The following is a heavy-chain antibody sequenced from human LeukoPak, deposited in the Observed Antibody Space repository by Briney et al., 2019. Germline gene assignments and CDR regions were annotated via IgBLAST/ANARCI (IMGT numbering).Heavy chain of an antibody. V-gene: IGHV3-7*01. D-gene: IGHD3-10*01. CDR2: IKQDGSEK. CDR3: AREDMVRGAESFDY. J-gene: IGHJ4*02. CDR1: GLFFSTNW. Sequence: GGSLRLSCAASGLFFSTNWMSWVRQAPGKGLEWVANIKQDGSEKYYVDSVKGRFTISRDNAKNSLYLQMNSLRAEDTAVYYCAREDMVRGAESFDYWGQGTLVTVSS.